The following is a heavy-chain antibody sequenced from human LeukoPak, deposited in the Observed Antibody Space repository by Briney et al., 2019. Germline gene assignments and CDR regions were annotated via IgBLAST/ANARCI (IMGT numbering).Heavy chain of an antibody. D-gene: IGHD3-3*01. Sequence: GGALRLSCAASGLAFSAYWMSWVRQAPGMGLEWVANINQGGNQDAYVASARGRFTVSRDNAKNSLYPQMNSLRAEDTAVYYCAREYDFWSGYYGAFDIWGQGTMVTVSS. CDR1: GLAFSAYW. J-gene: IGHJ3*02. CDR2: INQGGNQD. CDR3: AREYDFWSGYYGAFDI. V-gene: IGHV3-7*01.